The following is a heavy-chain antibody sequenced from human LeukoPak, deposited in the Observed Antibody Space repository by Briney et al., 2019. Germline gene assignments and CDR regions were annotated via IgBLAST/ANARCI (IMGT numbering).Heavy chain of an antibody. CDR3: ARDLAGEWGNYFDY. CDR2: VHYSGST. CDR1: GGSIIGYY. D-gene: IGHD3-16*01. Sequence: KPSETLSLTCTVSGGSIIGYYWNWVRHRPGRGLEWIGYVHYSGSTKYNSSLNNRVIISIDTSKNQFSLRLTYVTPADTAVYYCARDLAGEWGNYFDYWGQGIVVTVPS. V-gene: IGHV4-59*12. J-gene: IGHJ4*02.